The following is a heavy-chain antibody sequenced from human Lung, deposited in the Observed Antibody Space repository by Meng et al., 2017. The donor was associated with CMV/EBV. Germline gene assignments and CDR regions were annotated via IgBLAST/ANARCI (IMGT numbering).Heavy chain of an antibody. CDR2: ISSNGGST. V-gene: IGHV3-64*02. D-gene: IGHD1-26*01. J-gene: IGHJ6*02. CDR1: GFTFSSYA. Sequence: GESLKISCAASGFTFSSYAMHWVRQAPGKGLEYVSAISSNGGSTYYADSVKGRFTISRDNSKNTLYLQMGSLRAEDMAVYYCARDRIVGKLLMGDMDVWGQGTTVTVSS. CDR3: ARDRIVGKLLMGDMDV.